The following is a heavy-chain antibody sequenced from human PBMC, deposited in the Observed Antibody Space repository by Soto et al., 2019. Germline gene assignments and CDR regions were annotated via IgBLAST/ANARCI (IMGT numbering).Heavy chain of an antibody. Sequence: ASVKVSCKASGYTFTGYYMHWVRQAPGQGLEWMGWINPNSGGTNYAQKFQGWVTMTRDTSISTAYMELSRLRSDDTAVYYCARAVVVAAANYGMDVWGQGTTVTVSS. J-gene: IGHJ6*02. CDR3: ARAVVVAAANYGMDV. V-gene: IGHV1-2*04. CDR2: INPNSGGT. CDR1: GYTFTGYY. D-gene: IGHD2-15*01.